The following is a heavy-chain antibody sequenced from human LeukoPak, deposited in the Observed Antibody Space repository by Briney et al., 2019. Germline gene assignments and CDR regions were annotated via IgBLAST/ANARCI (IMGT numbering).Heavy chain of an antibody. CDR1: GSMSNHF. CDR3: APRPAGKTRAAIFDF. J-gene: IGHJ5*01. V-gene: IGHV4-59*11. Sequence: PSETLSLTCTVFGSMSNHFWSWIRQPPGKGLEWIGYIYDSEATDYNPSLKSRVTMSVNTSANQRSLKLSSVTPADTAVYYCAPRPAGKTRAAIFDFWRRGTLVTVSS. D-gene: IGHD6-6*01. CDR2: IYDSEAT.